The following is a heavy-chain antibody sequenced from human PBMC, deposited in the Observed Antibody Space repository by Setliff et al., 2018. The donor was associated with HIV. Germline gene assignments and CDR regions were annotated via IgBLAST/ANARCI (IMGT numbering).Heavy chain of an antibody. J-gene: IGHJ6*03. CDR3: AREVGTRYMDV. D-gene: IGHD2-15*01. CDR1: GGSVTSGGGYY. V-gene: IGHV4-31*03. Sequence: SETLSLTCSVSGGSVTSGGGYYWSWIRQLPGKGLEWIGNIYYSGGTSYNPSLQSRVSISVDMSKNQFTLKLTSLTAADTAVYYCAREVGTRYMDVWGKGTTVTVSS. CDR2: IYYSGGT.